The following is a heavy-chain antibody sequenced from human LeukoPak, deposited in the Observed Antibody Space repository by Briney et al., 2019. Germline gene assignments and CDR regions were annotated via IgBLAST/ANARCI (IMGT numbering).Heavy chain of an antibody. V-gene: IGHV3-21*01. CDR2: ISSSSSNI. CDR3: ARTHSSSWYGNWFDP. J-gene: IGHJ5*02. D-gene: IGHD6-13*01. CDR1: GFTFSSYS. Sequence: GGSLRLSCAASGFTFSSYSMNWVRQAPGKGLEWVSSISSSSSNIYYADSVKGRFTISRDNAKNSLYLQMNSLRAEDTAVYNCARTHSSSWYGNWFDPWGQGTLVTVSS.